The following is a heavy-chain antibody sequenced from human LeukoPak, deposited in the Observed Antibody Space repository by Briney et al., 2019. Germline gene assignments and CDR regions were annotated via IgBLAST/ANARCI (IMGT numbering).Heavy chain of an antibody. V-gene: IGHV1-69*06. CDR1: GGTFSSYA. CDR2: IIPIFGTA. Sequence: RGASVKVSCKASGGTFSSYAISWVRQAPGQGLEWMGVIIPIFGTANYAQNFQGRVTITADKSTSTAYMELSSLRSEDTAVYYCATTYSSGWYALTVYYYYMDVWGKGTTVTVSS. D-gene: IGHD6-19*01. J-gene: IGHJ6*03. CDR3: ATTYSSGWYALTVYYYYMDV.